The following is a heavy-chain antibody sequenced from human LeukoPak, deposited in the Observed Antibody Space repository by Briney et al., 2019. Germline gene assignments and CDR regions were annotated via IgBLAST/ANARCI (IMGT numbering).Heavy chain of an antibody. D-gene: IGHD3-3*01. CDR3: ARDVLEWTSGYYYGMDV. V-gene: IGHV4-59*01. CDR2: IYYSGST. CDR1: GGSISSYY. Sequence: SETLSLTCTVSGGSISSYYWSWIRQSPGKGLEWVGYIYYSGSTNYNPSLKSRATISVDTSKNQFSLKLSSVLAADTAVYYCARDVLEWTSGYYYGMDVWGQGTTVTVSS. J-gene: IGHJ6*02.